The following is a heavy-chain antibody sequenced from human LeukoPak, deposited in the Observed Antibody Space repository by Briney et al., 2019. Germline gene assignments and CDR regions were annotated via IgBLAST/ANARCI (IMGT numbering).Heavy chain of an antibody. CDR3: AREYKSSSPLKGYYYYGMDV. V-gene: IGHV3-48*02. CDR1: GFTFSTCS. J-gene: IGHJ6*02. CDR2: ISPSSTI. Sequence: GGSLRLSCAASGFTFSTCSMNWVRQAPGKGLEWISYISPSSTIYYSDSVKGRFTISRDNAKNSLFLQMNSLRDEDTAVYYCAREYKSSSPLKGYYYYGMDVWGQGTTVTVSS. D-gene: IGHD6-13*01.